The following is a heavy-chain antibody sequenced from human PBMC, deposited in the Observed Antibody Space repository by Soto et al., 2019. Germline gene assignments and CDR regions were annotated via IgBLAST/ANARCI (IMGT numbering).Heavy chain of an antibody. CDR1: GFTFSSYG. CDR2: ISYDGSNK. J-gene: IGHJ4*02. Sequence: GGSLRLSCAASGFTFSSYGMHWVRQAPGKGLEWVAVISYDGSNKYYADSVKGRFTISRDNSKNTLYLQMNSLRAEDTAVYYCAKDPDVTTSFGWGQGTLVTVSS. CDR3: AKDPDVTTSFG. V-gene: IGHV3-30*18. D-gene: IGHD4-17*01.